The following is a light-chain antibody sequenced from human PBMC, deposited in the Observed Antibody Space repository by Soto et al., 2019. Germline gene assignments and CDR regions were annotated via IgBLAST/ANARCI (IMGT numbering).Light chain of an antibody. Sequence: DIQMTQSPSSLSASVGDRVTITCRASQSISSYLNWYQQKPGKAPKLLIYAASSLQSGVPSRFSGSGSGTDFTLPISNLQPEDFATYYCQQNYSTPLTFGGGTKVEIK. V-gene: IGKV1-39*01. CDR3: QQNYSTPLT. CDR1: QSISSY. J-gene: IGKJ4*01. CDR2: AAS.